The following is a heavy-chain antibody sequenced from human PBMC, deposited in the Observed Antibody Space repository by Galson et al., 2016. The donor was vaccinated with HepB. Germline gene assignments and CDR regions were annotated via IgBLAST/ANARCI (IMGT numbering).Heavy chain of an antibody. J-gene: IGHJ4*02. Sequence: SLRLSCAGSGFTSSGHYMSWIRQAPGKGLEWISYITSSGSATYYADSVKGRFIISRDNAKNSLYLQMNSLRAEDTAVYYCARDPDTASKVDYWGQGTLVTVSS. CDR3: ARDPDTASKVDY. D-gene: IGHD2-2*02. V-gene: IGHV3-11*01. CDR2: ITSSGSAT. CDR1: GFTSSGHY.